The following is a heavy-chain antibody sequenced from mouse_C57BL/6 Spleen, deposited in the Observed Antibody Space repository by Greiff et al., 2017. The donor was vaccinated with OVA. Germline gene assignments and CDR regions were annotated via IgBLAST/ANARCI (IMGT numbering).Heavy chain of an antibody. J-gene: IGHJ2*01. CDR3: ARRPFNYFDY. Sequence: EVKLVASGGGLVKPGGSLKLSCAASGFTFSDYGMHWVRQAPEKGLEWVAYISSGSSTIYYADTVKGRFTISRDNAKNNLFLQMTSLRSEDTAMYDCARRPFNYFDYWGQGTTLTVSS. CDR2: ISSGSSTI. CDR1: GFTFSDYG. V-gene: IGHV5-17*01.